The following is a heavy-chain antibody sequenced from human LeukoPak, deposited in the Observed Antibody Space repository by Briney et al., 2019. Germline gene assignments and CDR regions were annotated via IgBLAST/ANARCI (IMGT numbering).Heavy chain of an antibody. J-gene: IGHJ5*02. CDR2: IIPIFGTA. Sequence: ASVKVSCKASGYTFTSYGISWVRQAPGQGLEWMGRIIPIFGTANYAQKFQGRVTITTDESTSTAYMELSSLRSEDTAVYYCASEGAYYDSSGYYYAWGQGTLVTVSS. D-gene: IGHD3-22*01. CDR3: ASEGAYYDSSGYYYA. CDR1: GYTFTSYG. V-gene: IGHV1-69*05.